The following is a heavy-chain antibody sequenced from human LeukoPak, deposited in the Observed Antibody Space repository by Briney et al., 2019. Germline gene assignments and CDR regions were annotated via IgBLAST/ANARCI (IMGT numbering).Heavy chain of an antibody. CDR2: IYYSGST. Sequence: SETLSLTCTVSGYSISRAYYWGWIRQPPGKGLEWIGSIYYSGSTYYNPSLKSRVTISVDTSKNQFSLKLSSVTAADTAVYYCARDQPFDYWGQGTLVTVSS. CDR3: ARDQPFDY. CDR1: GYSISRAYY. J-gene: IGHJ4*02. V-gene: IGHV4-38-2*02.